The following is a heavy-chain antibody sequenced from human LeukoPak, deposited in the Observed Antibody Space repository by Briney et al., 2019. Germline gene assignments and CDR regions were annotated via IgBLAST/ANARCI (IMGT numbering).Heavy chain of an antibody. CDR3: ARDYGDYYWYFDY. CDR1: GGSLSAYY. D-gene: IGHD4-17*01. V-gene: IGHV4-34*01. J-gene: IGHJ4*02. CDR2: IYYSGST. Sequence: SETLSLTCAVYGGSLSAYYWTWIRQPPGKGLEWIGSIYYSGSTYYNPSLKSRVTISVDTSKNQFSLKLSSVTAADTAVYYCARDYGDYYWYFDYWGQGTLVTVSS.